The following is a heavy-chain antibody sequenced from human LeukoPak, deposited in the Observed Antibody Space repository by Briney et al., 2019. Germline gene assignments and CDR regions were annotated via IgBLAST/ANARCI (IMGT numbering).Heavy chain of an antibody. CDR2: ISAYNGNT. CDR1: GYTFTSYG. D-gene: IGHD2-2*01. V-gene: IGHV1-18*01. Sequence: GASVKVSCKASGYTFTSYGISWVRQAPGQGLEWMGWISAYNGNTNYAQKFQGRVTITTDESTSTAYMELSSLRSEDTAVYYCARSEDIVVVPAAFDYWGQGTLVTVSS. J-gene: IGHJ4*02. CDR3: ARSEDIVVVPAAFDY.